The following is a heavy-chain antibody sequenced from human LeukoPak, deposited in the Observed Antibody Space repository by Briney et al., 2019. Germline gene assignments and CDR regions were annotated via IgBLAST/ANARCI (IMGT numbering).Heavy chain of an antibody. J-gene: IGHJ6*02. Sequence: PSETLSLTCTVSGASISTGGFYWTWIRQPPGEGLEWIGYIYYTGSVDYNASLKSRLTISLDTPKNRFSLKLNSVTAADTAVYYCARDHSYYFGSQTSTLDVWGQGTAVTVSS. CDR1: GASISTGGFY. D-gene: IGHD3-10*01. CDR3: ARDHSYYFGSQTSTLDV. V-gene: IGHV4-31*03. CDR2: IYYTGSV.